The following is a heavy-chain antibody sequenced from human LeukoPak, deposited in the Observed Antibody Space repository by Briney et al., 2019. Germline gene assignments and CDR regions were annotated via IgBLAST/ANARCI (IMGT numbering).Heavy chain of an antibody. CDR1: GFTFSSYG. CDR2: ISYDGSNK. CDR3: AKDQGPLNFNY. J-gene: IGHJ4*01. V-gene: IGHV3-30*18. Sequence: GRSLRLSCAASGFTFSSYGRHWVRQAPGKGLEWVADISYDGSNKYYADSVKGRFTISRDNSKNTLYLQMNRLRAEDTDVYYSAKDQGPLNFNYWGQGTLVTVSS.